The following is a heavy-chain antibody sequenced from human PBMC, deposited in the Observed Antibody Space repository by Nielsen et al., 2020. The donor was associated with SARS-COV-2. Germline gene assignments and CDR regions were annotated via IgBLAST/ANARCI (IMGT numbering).Heavy chain of an antibody. D-gene: IGHD3-10*01. CDR1: GFTFSIYS. CDR2: IDGSSSYI. J-gene: IGHJ3*01. Sequence: GESLKISCTASGFTFSIYSMTWVRQAPGKGLEWVAAIDGSSSYIYHADAVKGRLTISRDNAENSLFLQMDSLRAEDTAVYYCARRWFGSGSDREAFDVWGRGTMVTVSS. V-gene: IGHV3-21*01. CDR3: ARRWFGSGSDREAFDV.